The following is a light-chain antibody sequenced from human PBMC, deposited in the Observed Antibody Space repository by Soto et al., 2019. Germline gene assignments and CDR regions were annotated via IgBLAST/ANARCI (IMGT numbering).Light chain of an antibody. V-gene: IGKV1-9*01. CDR2: AAS. CDR3: QQPKSYPIT. Sequence: DIQLTQAPSVLSASVGDRVTITCRASQDINTYLACYQQKPGKAPKLLIFAASTLQNGVQSRFSGHGSETEFTATIHSLKPEDFATYHCQQPKSYPITLGQGTRLELK. CDR1: QDINTY. J-gene: IGKJ5*01.